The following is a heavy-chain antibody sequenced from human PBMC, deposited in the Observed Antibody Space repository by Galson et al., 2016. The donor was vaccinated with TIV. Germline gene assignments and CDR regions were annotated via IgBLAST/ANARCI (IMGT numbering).Heavy chain of an antibody. D-gene: IGHD3-10*01. V-gene: IGHV1-2*02. CDR2: INPYSADT. J-gene: IGHJ6*02. CDR1: GYPFSAYY. Sequence: SVKVSCKASGYPFSAYYIHWVRQAPGQGLEWMGWINPYSADTNYAQSFQGRVSMTSDTSINTADMELSRLRPDDTAIFFCARGVNYGFDFYYGMDVWGQGTTVTVSS. CDR3: ARGVNYGFDFYYGMDV.